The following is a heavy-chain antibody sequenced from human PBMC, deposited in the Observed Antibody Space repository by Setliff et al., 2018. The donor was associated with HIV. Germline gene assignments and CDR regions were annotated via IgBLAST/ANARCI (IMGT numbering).Heavy chain of an antibody. J-gene: IGHJ4*02. CDR2: IIPILGGP. V-gene: IGHV1-69*08. CDR3: ARGGDYDSSGYYVT. D-gene: IGHD3-22*01. Sequence: SVKVSCKASGGPFTSSSIGWVRQAPGQGLEWMGRIIPILGGPRYAQKFQGRVTITADKSTSTSYMHLSSLRAEDTAVYFCARGGDYDSSGYYVTWGQGSLVTVSS. CDR1: GGPFTSSS.